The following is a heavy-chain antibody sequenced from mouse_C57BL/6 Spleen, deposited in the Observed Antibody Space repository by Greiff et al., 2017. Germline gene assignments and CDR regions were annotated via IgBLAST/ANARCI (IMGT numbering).Heavy chain of an antibody. J-gene: IGHJ2*01. CDR1: GYTFTSYW. CDR2: IDPSDSYT. D-gene: IGHD1-1*01. Sequence: QVQLQQPGAELVKPGASVKLSCKASGYTFTSYWMKWVKQRPGQGLEWIGEIDPSDSYTNYNQKFKGKATLTVDTSSSTAYMQLSSLTSEDSAVYYCARSIYYYGSSSYYCDYWGQGTTLTVSS. V-gene: IGHV1-50*01. CDR3: ARSIYYYGSSSYYCDY.